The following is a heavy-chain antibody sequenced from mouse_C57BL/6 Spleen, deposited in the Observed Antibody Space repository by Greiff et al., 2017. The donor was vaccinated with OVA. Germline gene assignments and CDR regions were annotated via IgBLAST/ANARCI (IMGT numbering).Heavy chain of an antibody. CDR3: AISQAVRGWDFEV. J-gene: IGHJ1*03. V-gene: IGHV1-82*01. CDR1: GYAFSSSW. Sequence: VQLQQSGPELVKPGASVKISCKASGYAFSSSWMNWVKQRPGKGLEWIGRIYPGDGDTNYNGKFKGKATMTADKSSSTAYMQLSSLTSEDSAVDLWAISQAVRGWDFEVWGTGTTVTVSS. CDR2: IYPGDGDT.